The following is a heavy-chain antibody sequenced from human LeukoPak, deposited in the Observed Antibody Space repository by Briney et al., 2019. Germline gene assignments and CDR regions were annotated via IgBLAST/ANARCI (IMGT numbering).Heavy chain of an antibody. D-gene: IGHD1-26*01. V-gene: IGHV1-2*02. CDR1: GYTFTGYY. J-gene: IGHJ4*02. CDR3: ARDYGGSYDPPIDY. CDR2: INPNSGGT. Sequence: AASVKVSCKASGYTFTGYYVHWVRQAPGQGLEWMGWINPNSGGTNYAQKFQGRVTMTRDTSISTAYMELSRLRSDDTAVYYCARDYGGSYDPPIDYWGQGTLVTVSS.